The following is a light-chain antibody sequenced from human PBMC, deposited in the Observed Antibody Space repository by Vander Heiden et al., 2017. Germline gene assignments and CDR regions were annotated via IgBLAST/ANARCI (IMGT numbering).Light chain of an antibody. Sequence: QSVLTQPPSASGTPGQRVTISCPGSSPNIGTTPVNWYQQPPGTAPKILIYSNNQRTSGVPGRCSGSKASTSASLAISGLEAEDEADYYCAAWDDSMNGPVFGGGTKLTVL. CDR1: SPNIGTTP. CDR3: AAWDDSMNGPV. V-gene: IGLV1-44*01. J-gene: IGLJ3*02. CDR2: SNN.